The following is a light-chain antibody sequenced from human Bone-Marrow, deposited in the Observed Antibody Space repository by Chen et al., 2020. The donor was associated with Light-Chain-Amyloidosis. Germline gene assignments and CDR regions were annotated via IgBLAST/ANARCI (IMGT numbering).Light chain of an antibody. CDR2: AVS. CDR3: LQTFNPPLT. V-gene: IGKV1-39*01. Sequence: DIQMTQSPPSLSASVGDRVSVTCRASQNIMSYLHWYQQMPGKAPKLLIYAVSHLQNGVPSRFSGSASGTDFTLTISSLQPEDVATYFCLQTFNPPLTFGGGTKVEIK. CDR1: QNIMSY. J-gene: IGKJ4*01.